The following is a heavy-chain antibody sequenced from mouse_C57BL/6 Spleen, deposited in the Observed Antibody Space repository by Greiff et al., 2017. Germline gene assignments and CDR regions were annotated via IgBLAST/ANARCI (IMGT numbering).Heavy chain of an antibody. J-gene: IGHJ1*03. Sequence: EVKLVESEGGLVQPGSSLQLSCTASGFTFSDYYMAWVRQVPEKGLEWVANINYDGSSTYYLDSLKSRFIISRDNAKNILYLQMSSLKSEDTATYYCAREVYYGNYVDWYFDVWGTGTTVTVSS. CDR2: INYDGSST. V-gene: IGHV5-16*01. CDR1: GFTFSDYY. CDR3: AREVYYGNYVDWYFDV. D-gene: IGHD2-1*01.